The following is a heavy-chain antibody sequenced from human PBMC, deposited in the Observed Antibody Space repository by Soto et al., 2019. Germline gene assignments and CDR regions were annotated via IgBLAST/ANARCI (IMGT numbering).Heavy chain of an antibody. CDR1: GFTVSSNY. Sequence: GGSLRLSCAASGFTVSSNYMSWVRQAPGKGLEWVSVIYSGGSTYYADSVKGRFTISRDNSKNTLYLQMNSLRAEDTAVYYCERDGGDGYNHRPSHTLRKPDYGMDVWGQGTTVTAP. J-gene: IGHJ6*02. CDR3: ERDGGDGYNHRPSHTLRKPDYGMDV. D-gene: IGHD3-16*01. V-gene: IGHV3-53*01. CDR2: IYSGGST.